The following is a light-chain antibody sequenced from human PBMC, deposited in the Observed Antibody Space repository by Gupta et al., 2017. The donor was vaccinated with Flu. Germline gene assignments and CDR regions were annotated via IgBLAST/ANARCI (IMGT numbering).Light chain of an antibody. J-gene: IGLJ2*01. V-gene: IGLV1-51*01. CDR1: SSNIGNNY. CDR2: DNN. Sequence: QSVLTQAPSLSAAPGQKVTIHCSGSSSNIGNNYVSWYQQVPGTTPKVLIYDNNRRLSGIPDRFSGSKSGTSATLGITGLQTEDEADYYCAAWDSSLSAVVFGGGTKLTVL. CDR3: AAWDSSLSAVV.